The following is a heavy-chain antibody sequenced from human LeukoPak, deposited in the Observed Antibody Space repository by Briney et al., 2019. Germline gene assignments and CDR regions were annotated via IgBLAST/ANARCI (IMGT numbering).Heavy chain of an antibody. CDR2: ISYDGSNK. V-gene: IGHV3-30*04. CDR1: GFTFSSYA. J-gene: IGHJ6*03. Sequence: GGSLRLSCAASGFTFSSYAMHWVRQAPGKGLEWVAVISYDGSNKYYADSVKGRFTISRDNSKNTLYLQMNSLRAEDTAVYYCARDGYYYDSSGYYYLGYYYYYMDVWGKGTTVTVSS. CDR3: ARDGYYYDSSGYYYLGYYYYYMDV. D-gene: IGHD3-22*01.